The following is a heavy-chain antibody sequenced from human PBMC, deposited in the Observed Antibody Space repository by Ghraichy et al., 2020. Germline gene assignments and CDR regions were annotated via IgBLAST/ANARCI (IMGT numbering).Heavy chain of an antibody. CDR2: MYYSGGS. J-gene: IGHJ4*01. V-gene: IGHV4-59*01. Sequence: SETLSLTCSVSGGSINNYFWSWIRQSPGKGLEWIGYMYYSGGSSYNPSLKSRVTISVDTSTNQFSLKLRSVTAADTAVYYCARGLQGMYSLRQGEDIVDCFYLDYWGRGILVTVSS. CDR1: GGSINNYF. D-gene: IGHD2-21*02. CDR3: ARGLQGMYSLRQGEDIVDCFYLDY.